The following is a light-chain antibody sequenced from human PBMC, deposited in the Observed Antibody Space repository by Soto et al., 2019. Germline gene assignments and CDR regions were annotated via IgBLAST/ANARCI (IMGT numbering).Light chain of an antibody. CDR3: SSFTRSNTYV. V-gene: IGLV2-14*03. Sequence: QSALTQPASASGSPGQSITISCTGTSSDICGYNYVSWYQQHPGKAPKLFIYDVSNRPSVVSDRFFGSKSSNPAYLTISGFQAEDEGYYYCSSFTRSNTYVFGTGTKVTVL. CDR2: DVS. J-gene: IGLJ1*01. CDR1: SSDICGYNY.